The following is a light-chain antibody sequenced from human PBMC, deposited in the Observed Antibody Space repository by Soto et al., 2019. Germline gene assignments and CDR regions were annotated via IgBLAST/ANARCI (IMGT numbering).Light chain of an antibody. CDR2: GAF. CDR3: QQYHSSPWT. J-gene: IGKJ1*01. CDR1: QSVSSN. Sequence: EIVLTQSPGILSLSPGERATLSCRASQSVSSNLAWYQQKPGQAPRLLFYGAFNRASGIPDRFSGSGSGTDFTLTISRVEPVDFAVYSCQQYHSSPWTFGQGTKVDIK. V-gene: IGKV3-20*01.